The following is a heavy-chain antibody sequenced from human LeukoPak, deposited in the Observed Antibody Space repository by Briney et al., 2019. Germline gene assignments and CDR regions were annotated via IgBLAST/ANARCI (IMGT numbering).Heavy chain of an antibody. CDR3: GRGVEFSSSGIRI. CDR1: GGSISSGGYY. V-gene: IGHV4-30-2*01. Sequence: SETLSLTCTVSGGSISSGGYYWSWIRQPPGKGLEWIGYIYHSGSTYYNPSLKSRVTISVDRSKNQFSLKLSSVTAADTAVYYCGRGVEFSSSGIRIWGQGTLVTVSS. J-gene: IGHJ4*02. D-gene: IGHD6-6*01. CDR2: IYHSGST.